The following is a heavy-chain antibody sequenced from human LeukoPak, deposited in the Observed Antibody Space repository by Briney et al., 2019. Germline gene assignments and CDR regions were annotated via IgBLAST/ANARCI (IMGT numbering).Heavy chain of an antibody. CDR2: IYSGGST. D-gene: IGHD3-10*01. J-gene: IGHJ4*02. Sequence: PGGSLRLSCAASGFTVSSNYMSCVRQAPGKGLEWVSVIYSGGSTYYADSVKGRFTISRHNSKNTLYLQMNSLRAEDTAVYYCARAELWLRGYYFDYWGQGTLVTVSS. CDR1: GFTVSSNY. V-gene: IGHV3-53*04. CDR3: ARAELWLRGYYFDY.